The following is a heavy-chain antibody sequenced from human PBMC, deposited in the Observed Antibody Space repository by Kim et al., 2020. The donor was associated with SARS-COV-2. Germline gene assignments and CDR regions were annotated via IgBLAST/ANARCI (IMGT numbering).Heavy chain of an antibody. CDR2: ITDDGSEK. CDR3: SSDFLGV. Sequence: GGSLRLSCVASGFTFRNYGMTWVRQAPGKGLEWVASITDDGSEKNYVDSAKGRFTIARDNAKNSLHLQMSYLRVEDTAVYYCSSDFLGVWGQGTTVTVSS. CDR1: GFTFRNYG. J-gene: IGHJ6*01. V-gene: IGHV3-7*01.